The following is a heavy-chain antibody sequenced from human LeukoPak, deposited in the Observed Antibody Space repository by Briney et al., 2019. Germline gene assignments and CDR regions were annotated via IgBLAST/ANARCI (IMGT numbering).Heavy chain of an antibody. CDR2: INHSGST. D-gene: IGHD1-26*01. CDR1: GFTVSSSY. CDR3: ARHEFGGIVGAP. J-gene: IGHJ5*02. Sequence: EAGGSLRLSCAASGFTVSSSYMTWVRQPPGKGLEWIGEINHSGSTNYNPSLKSRVTISVDTSKNQFSLKLSSVTAADTAVYYCARHEFGGIVGAPWGQGTLVTVSS. V-gene: IGHV4-34*01.